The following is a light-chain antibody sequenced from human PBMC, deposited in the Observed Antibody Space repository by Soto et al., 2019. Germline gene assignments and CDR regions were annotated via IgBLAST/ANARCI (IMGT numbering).Light chain of an antibody. CDR2: RAS. CDR3: LQYHNLWA. Sequence: IVMTQSPATLSVSPGERVTLSCRASQNIYINIAWYQQRPGQAPRLLIYRASTRATGVPARFSGSGSGTDFTLTISSLQSEDFTVYSCLQYHNLWAFGQGTKVEIK. J-gene: IGKJ1*01. CDR1: QNIYIN. V-gene: IGKV3-15*01.